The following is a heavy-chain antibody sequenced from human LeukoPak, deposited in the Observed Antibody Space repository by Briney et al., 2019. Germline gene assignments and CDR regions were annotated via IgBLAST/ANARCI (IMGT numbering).Heavy chain of an antibody. CDR2: ISSGGSTI. V-gene: IGHV3-48*03. CDR1: GFTFSSYE. J-gene: IGHJ4*02. CDR3: ARSSGVVVTAMRSKDFDY. Sequence: AGGSLRLSCAASGFTFSSYEMNWVRRAPGKGLEWVSYISSGGSTIYYADSVKGRFTISRDNAKNSLYLLMNSLRAEDTAVYYCARSSGVVVTAMRSKDFDYWGQGTLVTVSS. D-gene: IGHD2-21*02.